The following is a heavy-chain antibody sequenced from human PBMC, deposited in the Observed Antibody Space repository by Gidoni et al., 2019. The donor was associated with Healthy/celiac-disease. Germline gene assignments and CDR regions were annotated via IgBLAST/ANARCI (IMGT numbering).Heavy chain of an antibody. CDR2: IYYSGST. V-gene: IGHV4-39*01. CDR1: GGTISSSSYY. CDR3: ARPRRLALRYAFDI. J-gene: IGHJ3*02. D-gene: IGHD3-3*02. Sequence: QLPLPESGPGLVKPSETLSLTCPVSGGTISSSSYYWGWIRQPPGKGLEWIGSIYYSGSTYYNPSRKSRVTISVDTSKNQFSLKLISVTAADTAVYYCARPRRLALRYAFDIWGQGTMVTVSS.